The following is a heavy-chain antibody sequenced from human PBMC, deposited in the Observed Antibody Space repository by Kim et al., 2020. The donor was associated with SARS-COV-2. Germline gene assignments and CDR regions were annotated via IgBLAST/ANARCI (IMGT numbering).Heavy chain of an antibody. V-gene: IGHV1-3*04. CDR1: GYTFTNFA. J-gene: IGHJ4*02. CDR3: ARVYGDYANYFDS. D-gene: IGHD4-17*01. Sequence: ASVKVSCKASGYTFTNFAIHWARQAPGQSLEAMGWINTGDGNTEYAQKFQGTVTITRDRPASTAYMELSSLTSEDTAMYYCARVYGDYANYFDSWGQGTLVTVSS. CDR2: INTGDGNT.